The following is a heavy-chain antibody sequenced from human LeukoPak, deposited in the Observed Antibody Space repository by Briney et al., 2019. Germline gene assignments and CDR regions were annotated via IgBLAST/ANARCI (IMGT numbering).Heavy chain of an antibody. D-gene: IGHD3-10*01. CDR2: IRSKAYGGTT. J-gene: IGHJ4*02. V-gene: IGHV3-49*04. Sequence: GGSLRLSCTASGFTFGDYAMSWVRQAPGKGLEWVGFIRSKAYGGTTEYAASVKGRFTISRDDSKSIAYLQMNSLKTEDTAVYYCTRWSLLWFEELFDYWGQGTLVTVSS. CDR1: GFTFGDYA. CDR3: TRWSLLWFEELFDY.